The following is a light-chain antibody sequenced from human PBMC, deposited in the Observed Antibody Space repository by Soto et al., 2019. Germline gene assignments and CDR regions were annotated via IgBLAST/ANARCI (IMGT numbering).Light chain of an antibody. J-gene: IGKJ2*01. V-gene: IGKV1-33*01. Sequence: DIQMTQSPSSLSASVGDRVTITCQASQDISNYLNWYQQKPGKPPKLLIYDASSLETGVPSRFSGSGSGTDFTFTISGLQAEDIATYYCQQYDNLPVAFGQGTKLEIK. CDR3: QQYDNLPVA. CDR2: DAS. CDR1: QDISNY.